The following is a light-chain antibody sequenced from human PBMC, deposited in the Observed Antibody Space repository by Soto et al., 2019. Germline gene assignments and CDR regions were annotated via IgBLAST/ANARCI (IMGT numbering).Light chain of an antibody. CDR2: GAS. V-gene: IGKV3-15*01. J-gene: IGKJ1*01. Sequence: EIVMTQSPATLSVSPGGRATLSCRASQSISETLAWYQQKPGQAPRLLIHGASTRAPGFPARFSGSGSGTDFTLTISSLQPEDFAVYYCQQYDNWPWTFGQGTKVEIK. CDR3: QQYDNWPWT. CDR1: QSISET.